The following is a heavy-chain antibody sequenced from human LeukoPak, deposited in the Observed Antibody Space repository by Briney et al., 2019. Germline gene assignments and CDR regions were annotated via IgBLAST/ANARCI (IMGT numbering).Heavy chain of an antibody. CDR3: AREAYYDSSGYSTAEYFQH. J-gene: IGHJ1*01. D-gene: IGHD3-22*01. V-gene: IGHV1-18*01. CDR1: GYTFTSYG. Sequence: ASVKVSCKASGYTFTSYGISWVRQAPGQGLEWMGWISAYNGNTNYAQKLQGRVTMTTDKSTSTAYMELRSLRSDDTAVYYCAREAYYDSSGYSTAEYFQHWGQGTLVTVSS. CDR2: ISAYNGNT.